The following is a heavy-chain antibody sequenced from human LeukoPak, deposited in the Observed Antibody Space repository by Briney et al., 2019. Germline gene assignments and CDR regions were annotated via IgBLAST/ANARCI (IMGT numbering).Heavy chain of an antibody. CDR2: ISAYNGTT. Sequence: GASVKVSCKASGYTFTSYGISWVRQAPGQGLEWMGWISAYNGTTNYAQKLQGRVTMTTDTSTSTAYMELRSLRSDDTAVYYCVRVLRVGVTGGKALGYWGQGTLVTVSS. V-gene: IGHV1-18*04. J-gene: IGHJ4*02. CDR3: VRVLRVGVTGGKALGY. D-gene: IGHD1-26*01. CDR1: GYTFTSYG.